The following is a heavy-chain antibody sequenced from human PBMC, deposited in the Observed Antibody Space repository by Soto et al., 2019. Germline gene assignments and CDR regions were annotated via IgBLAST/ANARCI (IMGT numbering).Heavy chain of an antibody. Sequence: GESLKISCKGSGYDFTTYWISWVRQIPGKGLEGMGRIDPGDSYTYYSPSFRGHVIISADKSVSTTYLQWSSLRASDSAIYYCVRHSSKSIAARAPFDYWGQGTLVTVSS. D-gene: IGHD6-6*01. CDR2: IDPGDSYT. V-gene: IGHV5-10-1*01. CDR3: VRHSSKSIAARAPFDY. CDR1: GYDFTTYW. J-gene: IGHJ4*02.